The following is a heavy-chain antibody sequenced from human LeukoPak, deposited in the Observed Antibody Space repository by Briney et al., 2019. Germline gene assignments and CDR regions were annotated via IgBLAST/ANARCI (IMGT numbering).Heavy chain of an antibody. CDR1: GGSISSGSYY. Sequence: PSETLSITCTVSGGSISSGSYYWRWIRQPAGKGLEWIGRIYTRGSTNYKPSLKSRVAISVDTSKNQLSLKLSSVTAADTAVYYCARRRRMGWELPDAFDIWGQGTMVTVSS. J-gene: IGHJ3*02. CDR3: ARRRRMGWELPDAFDI. D-gene: IGHD1-26*01. CDR2: IYTRGST. V-gene: IGHV4-61*02.